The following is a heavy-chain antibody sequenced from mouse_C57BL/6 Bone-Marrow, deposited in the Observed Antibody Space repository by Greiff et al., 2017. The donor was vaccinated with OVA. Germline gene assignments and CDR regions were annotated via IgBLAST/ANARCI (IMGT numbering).Heavy chain of an antibody. CDR3: TTYRGYGSSYDWYFDV. CDR1: GFNIKDDY. V-gene: IGHV14-4*01. CDR2: IDPENGDT. Sequence: VQLQQSGAELVRPGASVKLSCTASGFNIKDDYMHWVKQRPEQGLEWIGWIDPENGDTEYASKFQGKATITADTSSNTAYLQLSSLTSEDTAVYYGTTYRGYGSSYDWYFDVWGTGTTVTVSS. D-gene: IGHD1-1*01. J-gene: IGHJ1*03.